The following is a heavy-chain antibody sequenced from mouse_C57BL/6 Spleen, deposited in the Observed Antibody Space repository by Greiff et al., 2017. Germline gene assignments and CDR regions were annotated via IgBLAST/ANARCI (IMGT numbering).Heavy chain of an antibody. V-gene: IGHV1-82*01. CDR1: GYAFSSSW. CDR2: LYPGDGDT. D-gene: IGHD4-1*01. CDR3: ATGTSGFAY. Sequence: QVQLKESGPALVKPGASVKISCKASGYAFSSSWMNWVKQRPGTGLEWIGRLYPGDGDTNANGKCKGKATLNADKSSSKAYMNLSSLTSEDSAVYFCATGTSGFAYWGQVTLVTVSA. J-gene: IGHJ3*01.